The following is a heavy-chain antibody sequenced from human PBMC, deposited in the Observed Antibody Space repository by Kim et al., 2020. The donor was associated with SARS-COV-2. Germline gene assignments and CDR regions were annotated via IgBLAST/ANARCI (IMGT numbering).Heavy chain of an antibody. V-gene: IGHV3-30*18. CDR2: ISYDGSNK. Sequence: GGSLRLSCAASGFTFSSYGMHWVRQAPGKGLEWVAVISYDGSNKYYADSVKGRFTISRDNSKNTLYLPMNSLRAEDTAVYYCAKDRARYNWNSCDYWGQG. CDR1: GFTFSSYG. J-gene: IGHJ4*02. CDR3: AKDRARYNWNSCDY. D-gene: IGHD1-20*01.